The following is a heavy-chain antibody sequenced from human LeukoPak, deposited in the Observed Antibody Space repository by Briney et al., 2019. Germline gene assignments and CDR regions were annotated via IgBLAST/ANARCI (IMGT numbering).Heavy chain of an antibody. CDR3: ATVFVAGPAKPFDN. Sequence: PGGSLRLSCAASGFTFSSYAMSWVRQAPGKGLEWVSVISGSGGSTYYADSVKGRFTISRDNSKNTLHLQMNSLRAEDTAVYYCATVFVAGPAKPFDNWGQGTLVIVSS. CDR1: GFTFSSYA. D-gene: IGHD6-19*01. CDR2: ISGSGGST. J-gene: IGHJ4*02. V-gene: IGHV3-23*01.